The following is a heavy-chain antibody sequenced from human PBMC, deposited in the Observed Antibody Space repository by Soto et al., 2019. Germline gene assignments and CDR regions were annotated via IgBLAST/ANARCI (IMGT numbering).Heavy chain of an antibody. CDR2: IIPVFGTP. D-gene: IGHD3-3*01. Sequence: SVKVSCKASGDTFNNYALTWVRQAPGQGLEWVGGIIPVFGTPIFAQKVQGRVTITADKSTNTVYLVLSSLTSADTAVYYCVTPKSSSGSSAIGYYHYGLDVWGQGTAVTV. CDR1: GDTFNNYA. CDR3: VTPKSSSGSSAIGYYHYGLDV. J-gene: IGHJ6*02. V-gene: IGHV1-69*06.